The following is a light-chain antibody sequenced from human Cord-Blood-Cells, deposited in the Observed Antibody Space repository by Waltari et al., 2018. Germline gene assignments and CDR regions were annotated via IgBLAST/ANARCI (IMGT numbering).Light chain of an antibody. Sequence: QSALTQPASVSGSPGQSITIPCTGTSSDVGSYNLFSWYQQHPGKAPKLMIYEGSKRPSGVSNRFSGSKSGNTASLTISGLQAEDEAYYYCCSYAGSSTWVFGGGTKLTVL. CDR1: SSDVGSYNL. CDR2: EGS. CDR3: CSYAGSSTWV. J-gene: IGLJ3*02. V-gene: IGLV2-23*01.